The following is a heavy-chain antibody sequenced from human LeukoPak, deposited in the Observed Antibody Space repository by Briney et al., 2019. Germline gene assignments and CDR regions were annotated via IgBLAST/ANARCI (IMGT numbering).Heavy chain of an antibody. Sequence: GGSLRLSCAASGFTFSSYAMHWVRQAPGKGLEWVAVISYDGSNKYYADSVKGRFAISRDNSKNTLYLQMNSLRAEDTAVYYCARNSNWNYVANWFDPWGQGTLVTVSS. CDR3: ARNSNWNYVANWFDP. D-gene: IGHD1-7*01. V-gene: IGHV3-30-3*02. J-gene: IGHJ5*02. CDR2: ISYDGSNK. CDR1: GFTFSSYA.